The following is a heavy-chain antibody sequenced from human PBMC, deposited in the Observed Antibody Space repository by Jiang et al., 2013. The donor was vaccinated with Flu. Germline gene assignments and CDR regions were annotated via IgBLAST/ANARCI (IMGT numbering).Heavy chain of an antibody. CDR3: ARYCSGGSCYYYYGMDV. CDR2: IYPGDSDT. Sequence: WVRQMPGKGLEWMGIIYPGDSDTRYSPSFQGQVTISADKSISTAYLQWSSLKASDTAMYYCARYCSGGSCYYYYGMDVWGQGTTVTVSS. V-gene: IGHV5-51*01. J-gene: IGHJ6*02. D-gene: IGHD2-15*01.